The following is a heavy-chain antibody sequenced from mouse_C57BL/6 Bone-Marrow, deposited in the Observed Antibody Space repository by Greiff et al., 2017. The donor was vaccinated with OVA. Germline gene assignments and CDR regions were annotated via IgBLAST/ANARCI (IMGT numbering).Heavy chain of an antibody. CDR1: GYSITSGYY. CDR2: ISYDGSN. CDR3: ARDGRDYGYGEGPYYFDY. V-gene: IGHV3-6*01. Sequence: EVQLVESGPGLVKPSQSLSLTCSVTGYSITSGYYWNWIRQFPGNKLEWMGYISYDGSNNYNPSLKNRISITRDTSKNQFFLKLNSVTTEDTATYYCARDGRDYGYGEGPYYFDYWGQGTTLTVSS. D-gene: IGHD2-2*01. J-gene: IGHJ2*01.